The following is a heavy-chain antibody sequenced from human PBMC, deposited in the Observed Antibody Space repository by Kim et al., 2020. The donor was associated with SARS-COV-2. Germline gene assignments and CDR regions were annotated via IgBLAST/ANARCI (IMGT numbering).Heavy chain of an antibody. D-gene: IGHD2-8*01. CDR3: ARAVGRALINVKPFDV. CDR1: GFTFSRYS. V-gene: IGHV3-21*01. CDR2: ISTSSSSI. Sequence: GGSLRLSCAASGFTFSRYSMNWVRQAPGKGLEWVSSISTSSSSIYYPDSMKGRLTISRDNAKNSLYLQMNSLRAEDTAVYYCARAVGRALINVKPFDVWGQGTTVTVSS. J-gene: IGHJ3*01.